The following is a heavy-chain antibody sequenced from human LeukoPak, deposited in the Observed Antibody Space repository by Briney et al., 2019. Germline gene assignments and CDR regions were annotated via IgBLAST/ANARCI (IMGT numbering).Heavy chain of an antibody. D-gene: IGHD3-10*01. CDR3: ARSVLLWFGGLFDPFDI. J-gene: IGHJ3*02. V-gene: IGHV3-21*01. CDR1: GFTFSSYS. CDR2: ISSSSSYI. Sequence: GGSLRLSCAASGFTFSSYSMNWVRQAPGKGLEWVSSISSSSSYIYYADSVKGRFTISRDNAKNSLYLQMNSLRAEDTAVYYCARSVLLWFGGLFDPFDIWGQGTMVTVSS.